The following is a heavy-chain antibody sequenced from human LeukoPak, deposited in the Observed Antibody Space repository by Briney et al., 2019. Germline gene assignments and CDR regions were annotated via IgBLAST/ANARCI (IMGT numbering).Heavy chain of an antibody. CDR3: TTDQTEQWLGNYFDY. D-gene: IGHD6-19*01. CDR2: IKSKTDGGTT. V-gene: IGHV3-15*07. CDR1: GFTFSNAW. J-gene: IGHJ4*02. Sequence: GGSLRLSCAASGFTFSNAWMNWVRQAPGKGLEWVGRIKSKTDGGTTDYAAPVKGRFTISRDDSKNTLYLQMNSLKTEDTAVYYCTTDQTEQWLGNYFDYWDQGTLITVSS.